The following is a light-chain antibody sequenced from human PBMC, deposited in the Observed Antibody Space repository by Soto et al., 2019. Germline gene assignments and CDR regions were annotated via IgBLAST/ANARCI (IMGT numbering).Light chain of an antibody. V-gene: IGKV1-9*01. CDR2: SAS. CDR1: QAIGSY. CDR3: QQVDSSPRT. J-gene: IGKJ3*01. Sequence: IQLTQSPSSLSASVGDTVTITCRASQAIGSYFAWYQQRPGTAPKLLIYSASTLHSGVPSRFSGSGSGTDFTLTISSLQPEDFAPYYCQQVDSSPRTFGPGTTV.